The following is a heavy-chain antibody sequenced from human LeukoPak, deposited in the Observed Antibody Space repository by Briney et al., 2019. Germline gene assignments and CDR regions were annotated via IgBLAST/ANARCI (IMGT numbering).Heavy chain of an antibody. CDR1: GGSISSYY. Sequence: PSETLSPTCTVSGGSISSYYWSWIRQPPGKGLEWIGYIYYSGSTNYNPSLKSRVTISVDTSKNQFSLRLSSVTAADTAVYYCARHDGYYWGQGTLVTVSS. V-gene: IGHV4-59*08. J-gene: IGHJ4*02. CDR2: IYYSGST. CDR3: ARHDGYY. D-gene: IGHD6-25*01.